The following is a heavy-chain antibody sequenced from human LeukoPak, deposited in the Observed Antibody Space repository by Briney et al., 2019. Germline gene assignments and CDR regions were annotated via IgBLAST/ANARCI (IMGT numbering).Heavy chain of an antibody. CDR1: GGSFSGYY. CDR3: ARVPSVVVIAIPNWFDP. CDR2: INHSGST. D-gene: IGHD2-21*01. J-gene: IGHJ5*02. Sequence: SETLSLTCAVSGGSFSGYYWSWIRQPPGKGLEWIGEINHSGSTNYNPSLKSRVTISVDTPKNQFSLKMSSVTAADTAVYYCARVPSVVVIAIPNWFDPWGEGTLVTVSS. V-gene: IGHV4-34*01.